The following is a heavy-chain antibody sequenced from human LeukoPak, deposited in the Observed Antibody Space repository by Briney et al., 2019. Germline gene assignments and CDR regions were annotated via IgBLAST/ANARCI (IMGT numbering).Heavy chain of an antibody. CDR3: ARGRHYYDSSGYQSPFDY. J-gene: IGHJ4*02. Sequence: GGSLRLSCAAPGFTFSSYWMSWVRQAPGKGLEWVANIKQDGSEKYYVDSVKGRFTISRDNAKNSLYLQMNSLRAEDTAVYYCARGRHYYDSSGYQSPFDYWGQGTLVTVSS. V-gene: IGHV3-7*01. CDR2: IKQDGSEK. D-gene: IGHD3-22*01. CDR1: GFTFSSYW.